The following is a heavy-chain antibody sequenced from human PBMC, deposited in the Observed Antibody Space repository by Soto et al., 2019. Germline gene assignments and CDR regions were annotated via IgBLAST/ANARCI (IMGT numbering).Heavy chain of an antibody. CDR2: INPNSGGT. V-gene: IGHV1-2*04. D-gene: IGHD3-16*01. CDR3: ARSLADYDYGMDV. J-gene: IGHJ6*02. Sequence: ASVKVSCKASGYTFTGYYMHWVRQAPGQGLEWMGWINPNSGGTNYAQKFQGWVTMTRDTSISTAYMELSRLRSDDTAVYYCARSLADYDYGMDVWGQGTTVTVSS. CDR1: GYTFTGYY.